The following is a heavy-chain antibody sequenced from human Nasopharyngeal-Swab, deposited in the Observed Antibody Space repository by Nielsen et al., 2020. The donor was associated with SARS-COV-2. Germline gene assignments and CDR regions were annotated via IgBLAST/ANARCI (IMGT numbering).Heavy chain of an antibody. J-gene: IGHJ4*02. CDR3: AKEIVPYDILTGYYF. D-gene: IGHD3-9*01. CDR1: GFTFSDYY. V-gene: IGHV3-11*01. Sequence: GGSLRLSCAASGFTFSDYYMAWIRQAPGKGLEWVSYISTSGRSTDYADSVKGRFTISRDNSKNTLYLQMNSLRAEDTAVYYCAKEIVPYDILTGYYFWGQGTLVTVSS. CDR2: ISTSGRST.